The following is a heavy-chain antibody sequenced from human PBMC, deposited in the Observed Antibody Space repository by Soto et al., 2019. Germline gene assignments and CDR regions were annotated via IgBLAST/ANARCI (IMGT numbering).Heavy chain of an antibody. V-gene: IGHV3-23*01. CDR2: ISGSGGST. Sequence: PGGSLRLSCAASGFTFSSYAMSWVRQAPGKGLEWVSAISGSGGSTYYADSVKGRFTISRDNSKNTLYLQMNSLRAEDTAVYYCAKGKYYSDRSGYYYFDYWGQGTLVTFSS. CDR3: AKGKYYSDRSGYYYFDY. D-gene: IGHD3-22*01. CDR1: GFTFSSYA. J-gene: IGHJ4*02.